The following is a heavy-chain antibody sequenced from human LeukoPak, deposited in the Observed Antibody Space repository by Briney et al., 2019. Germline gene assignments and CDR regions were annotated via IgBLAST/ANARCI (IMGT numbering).Heavy chain of an antibody. CDR3: AKAAIGERDGYNSGAFDY. CDR1: GFTFDDYA. Sequence: PGRSLRLSCAASGFTFDDYAMHWVRQAPGKDLEWVSGISWNSGSVGYADSVKGRFTISRDNAKNSLYLQMNSLRAEDMALYYCAKAAIGERDGYNSGAFDYWGQGTLVTVSS. D-gene: IGHD5-24*01. J-gene: IGHJ4*02. CDR2: ISWNSGSV. V-gene: IGHV3-9*03.